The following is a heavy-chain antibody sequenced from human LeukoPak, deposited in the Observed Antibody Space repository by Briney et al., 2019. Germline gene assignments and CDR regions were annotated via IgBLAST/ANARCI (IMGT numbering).Heavy chain of an antibody. J-gene: IGHJ6*02. CDR1: GYTFTGYY. CDR2: INPNGGGT. Sequence: ASVKVSCKASGYTFTGYYMHWVRQAPGQGLEWMGWINPNGGGTNYAQKFQGRVTMTRDTSISTAYMELSGLRSDDTAMYYCARSSGYYYYYGMDVWGQGTTVTVSS. V-gene: IGHV1-2*02. D-gene: IGHD3-22*01. CDR3: ARSSGYYYYYGMDV.